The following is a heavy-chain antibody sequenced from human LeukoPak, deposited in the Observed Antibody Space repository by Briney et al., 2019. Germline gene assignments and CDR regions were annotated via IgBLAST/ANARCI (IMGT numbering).Heavy chain of an antibody. CDR1: GFTFGDYT. CDR2: IRNKADGGTP. D-gene: IGHD1-26*01. J-gene: IGHJ4*02. CDR3: TRDPPTRY. V-gene: IGHV3-49*03. Sequence: PGGSLRLSCTASGFTFGDYTITWIRQAPGRGLEWVGFIRNKADGGTPEYAASVKGRFTISRDDSKNIAYLQMNSLKTDDTAVYKCTRDPPTRYWGQGTLVSVSS.